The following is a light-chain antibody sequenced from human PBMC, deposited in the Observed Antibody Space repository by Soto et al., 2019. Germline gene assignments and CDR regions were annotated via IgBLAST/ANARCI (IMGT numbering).Light chain of an antibody. CDR1: QSVSSSY. J-gene: IGKJ2*01. V-gene: IGKV3-20*01. CDR2: GAS. CDR3: QQYGSSPYT. Sequence: EIVLTQSPGTLSLSAGERATLSCMASQSVSSSYLAWYQQKPGQAPRLLIYGASTRATGLPDRFRGSGSGADFTLTISRLEPEDFAVYYCQQYGSSPYTFGQGSKLEFK.